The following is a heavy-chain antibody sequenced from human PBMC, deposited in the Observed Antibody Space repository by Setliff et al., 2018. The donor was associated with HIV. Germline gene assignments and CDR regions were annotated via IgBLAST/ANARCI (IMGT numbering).Heavy chain of an antibody. CDR2: IYSGGGT. CDR1: EFSVSSNT. V-gene: IGHV3-66*01. J-gene: IGHJ5*02. Sequence: ESLKISCAGSEFSVSSNTMSWIRQAPGKGPEWVSLIYSGGGTYYADSVKGRFTISRDSSRNTLYLQLTSLRVEDTAVYHCAGGSGSYPKPFDPWGQGTLVTVSS. D-gene: IGHD3-10*01. CDR3: AGGSGSYPKPFDP.